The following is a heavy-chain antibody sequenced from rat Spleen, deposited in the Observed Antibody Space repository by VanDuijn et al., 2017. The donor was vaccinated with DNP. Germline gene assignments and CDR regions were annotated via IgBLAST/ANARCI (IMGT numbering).Heavy chain of an antibody. V-gene: IGHV3-1*01. CDR1: DYSITSDY. CDR2: ISYSGST. D-gene: IGHD1-11*01. J-gene: IGHJ4*01. Sequence: EVQLQESGPGLVKPSQSLSLTCSVTDYSITSDYWGWIRKFPGNKMEWIGHISYSGSTSYKPSLKSRISITRDTSKNQFFLQLNSVTTEDTATYYCTRINYGGYYYVMDAWGQGTSVTVSS. CDR3: TRINYGGYYYVMDA.